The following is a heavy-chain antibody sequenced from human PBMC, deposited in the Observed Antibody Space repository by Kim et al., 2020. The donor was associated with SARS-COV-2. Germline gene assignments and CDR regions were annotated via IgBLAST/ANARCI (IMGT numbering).Heavy chain of an antibody. CDR1: GGSITSYY. V-gene: IGHV4-59*01. J-gene: IGHJ6*02. CDR3: ARDSGVSGKRDGYKTYYYGLDV. CDR2: VYSSGST. D-gene: IGHD3-10*01. Sequence: SETLSLTCTLSGGSITSYYWSWIRQPPGKGLEWIGYVYSSGSTNYSPSLKSRVTISVDTSNNQFSLKLSSVTAADTAIYYCARDSGVSGKRDGYKTYYYGLDVWGQGTTVTVSS.